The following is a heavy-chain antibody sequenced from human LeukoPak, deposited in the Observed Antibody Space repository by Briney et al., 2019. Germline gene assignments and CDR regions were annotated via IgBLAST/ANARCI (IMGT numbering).Heavy chain of an antibody. Sequence: GGSLRLSCAASGFTFSDYYMSWIRQAPGKGLEWVSYISSSGSTIYYADSVKGRFTISRDNAKNSLYLQMNSLRAEDTAVYYCASGIVVPAAIYAFDIWGQGTMVTVSS. D-gene: IGHD2-2*01. CDR2: ISSSGSTI. V-gene: IGHV3-11*04. CDR1: GFTFSDYY. J-gene: IGHJ3*02. CDR3: ASGIVVPAAIYAFDI.